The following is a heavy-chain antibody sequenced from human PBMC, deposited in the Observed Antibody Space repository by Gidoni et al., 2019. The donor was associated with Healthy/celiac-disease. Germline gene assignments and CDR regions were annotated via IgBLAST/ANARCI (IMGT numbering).Heavy chain of an antibody. CDR3: AREPEDIVVVVAAEQRRDFDY. Sequence: QVQLVQSGAEVKKPGASVKVSCKASGYTFTSYYMHWGRQAPGQGLEWMGIINPSGGSTSYAQKFQGRVTMTRDTSTSTVYMELSSLRSEDTAVYYCAREPEDIVVVVAAEQRRDFDYWGQGTLVTVSS. CDR1: GYTFTSYY. D-gene: IGHD2-15*01. J-gene: IGHJ4*02. V-gene: IGHV1-46*01. CDR2: INPSGGST.